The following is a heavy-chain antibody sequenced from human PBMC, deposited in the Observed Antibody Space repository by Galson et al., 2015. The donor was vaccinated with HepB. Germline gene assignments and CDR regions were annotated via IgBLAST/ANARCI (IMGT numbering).Heavy chain of an antibody. CDR3: TTGLYYDFWSGYAYDFDY. CDR1: GFTFSNAW. J-gene: IGHJ4*02. Sequence: LRLSCAASGFTFSNAWMSWVRQAPGKGLEWVGRIKSKTDGGTTDYAAPVKGRFTISRDDSKNTLYLQMNSLKTEDTAVYYCTTGLYYDFWSGYAYDFDYWGQGTLVTVSS. D-gene: IGHD3-3*01. V-gene: IGHV3-15*01. CDR2: IKSKTDGGTT.